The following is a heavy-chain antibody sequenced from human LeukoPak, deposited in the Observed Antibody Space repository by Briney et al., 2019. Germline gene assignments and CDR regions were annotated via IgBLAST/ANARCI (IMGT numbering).Heavy chain of an antibody. CDR2: INHSGST. CDR3: ARDGIAVARPSLRYKYFQH. Sequence: SETLSLTCAVYGGSFSGYYWSWIRQPPGKGLEWIGEINHSGSTNYNPSLKSRVTISVDTSKNQFSLKLSSVTAADTAVYYCARDGIAVARPSLRYKYFQHWGQGTLVTVSS. D-gene: IGHD6-19*01. J-gene: IGHJ1*01. CDR1: GGSFSGYY. V-gene: IGHV4-34*01.